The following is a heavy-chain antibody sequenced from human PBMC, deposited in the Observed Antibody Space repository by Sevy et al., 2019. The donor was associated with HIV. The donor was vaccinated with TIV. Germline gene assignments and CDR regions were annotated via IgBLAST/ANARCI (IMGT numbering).Heavy chain of an antibody. J-gene: IGHJ6*03. Sequence: SETLSLTCTVSGGSISSYYWSWIRQPPGKGLEWIGYIYYSGSTNYNPSLKSRVTISVDTSKNQFSLKLSSVTAADTAVYYCARGRNWPGVSLYYYYYMDVWGKGTTVTVSS. D-gene: IGHD3-10*01. CDR1: GGSISSYY. CDR3: ARGRNWPGVSLYYYYYMDV. CDR2: IYYSGST. V-gene: IGHV4-59*01.